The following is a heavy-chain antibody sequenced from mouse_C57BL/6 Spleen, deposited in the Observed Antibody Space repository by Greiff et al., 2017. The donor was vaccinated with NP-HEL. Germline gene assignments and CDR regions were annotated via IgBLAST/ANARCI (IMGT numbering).Heavy chain of an antibody. V-gene: IGHV1-64*01. D-gene: IGHD1-1*01. CDR2: IHPNSGST. J-gene: IGHJ4*01. CDR1: GYTFTSYW. CDR3: ARSFITTVEGAMDY. Sequence: QVQLQQPGAELVKPGASVKLSCKASGYTFTSYWMHWVKQRPGQGLEWIGMIHPNSGSTNYNEKFKSKATLTVDKSSSTAYMQLSSLTSEDSAVYYCARSFITTVEGAMDYWGQGTSVTVSS.